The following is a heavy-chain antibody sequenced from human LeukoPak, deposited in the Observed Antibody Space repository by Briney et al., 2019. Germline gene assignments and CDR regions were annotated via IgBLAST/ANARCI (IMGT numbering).Heavy chain of an antibody. CDR1: GGTFSSYA. CDR3: ARGGGYCSGGSCYIDYFDY. V-gene: IGHV1-69*06. Sequence: SVKVSCKASGGTFSSYAISWVRQAPGQGLEWMGGIIPIFGTANYAQKFQGRVTITADKSTSTAYMELSSLRSEDTAVYYCARGGGYCSGGSCYIDYFDYWGQGTLVTVSS. J-gene: IGHJ4*02. CDR2: IIPIFGTA. D-gene: IGHD2-15*01.